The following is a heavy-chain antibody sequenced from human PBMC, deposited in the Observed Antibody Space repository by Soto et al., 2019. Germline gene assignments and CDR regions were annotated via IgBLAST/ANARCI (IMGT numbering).Heavy chain of an antibody. J-gene: IGHJ4*01. CDR2: ISDNGKYI. V-gene: IGHV3-21*01. CDR1: GFTFRLYS. CDR3: ASDVENGKHSYVY. D-gene: IGHD1-26*01. Sequence: GGSLTLSCAASGFTFRLYSLNWVRQAPGKGLEWVSSISDNGKYIYYADSVKGRFTISRDNAKNSLYLQMNSLRAEDTAVYYCASDVENGKHSYVYWGHGTRATVPS.